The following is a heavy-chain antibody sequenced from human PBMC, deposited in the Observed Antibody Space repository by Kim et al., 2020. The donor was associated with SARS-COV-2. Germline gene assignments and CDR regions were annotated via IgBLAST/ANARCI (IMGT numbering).Heavy chain of an antibody. CDR1: GFTFSSYA. V-gene: IGHV3-23*03. D-gene: IGHD6-6*01. CDR3: AKDRRGLVEYFQH. J-gene: IGHJ1*01. Sequence: GGSLRLSCAASGFTFSSYAMSWVCQAPGKGLERVSVIYSGGSSTYYADSVKGRFTISRDNSKNTLYLQMNSLRAEDTAVYYCAKDRRGLVEYFQHWGQGTLVTASS. CDR2: IYSGGSST.